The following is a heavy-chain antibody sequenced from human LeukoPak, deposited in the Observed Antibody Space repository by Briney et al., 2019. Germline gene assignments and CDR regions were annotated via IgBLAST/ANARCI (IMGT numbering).Heavy chain of an antibody. V-gene: IGHV3-23*01. CDR1: GFTFSSYA. J-gene: IGHJ4*02. CDR2: ISGSGGST. D-gene: IGHD6-19*01. Sequence: GGSLRLSCAASGFTFSSYAMSWVRQAPGKGLEWVSAISGSGGSTYYADSVKGRFTISRDISINMLYLQMNSLRADDTAVYYCARDDASGGYYEFGYWGQGTLVTVSS. CDR3: ARDDASGGYYEFGY.